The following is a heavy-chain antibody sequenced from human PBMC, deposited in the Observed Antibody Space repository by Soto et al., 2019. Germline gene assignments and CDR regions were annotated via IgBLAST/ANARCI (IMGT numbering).Heavy chain of an antibody. Sequence: PSETLSLTCTVSGGSISSSSYYWGWIRQPPGKGLEWIGSIYYSGSTYYNPSLKSRVTISVDTSENQFSLKLSSVTAADTAVYYCARASSGGKNWFDPWGQGTLVTVSS. V-gene: IGHV4-39*01. CDR2: IYYSGST. CDR1: GGSISSSSYY. CDR3: ARASSGGKNWFDP. J-gene: IGHJ5*02. D-gene: IGHD6-19*01.